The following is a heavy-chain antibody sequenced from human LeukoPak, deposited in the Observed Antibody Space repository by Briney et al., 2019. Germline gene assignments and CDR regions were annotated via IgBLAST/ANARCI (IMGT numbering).Heavy chain of an antibody. CDR3: ARDLGAVGGLDY. J-gene: IGHJ4*02. CDR2: ISYDGSNK. CDR1: GFTFSSYG. V-gene: IGHV3-30*03. D-gene: IGHD6-19*01. Sequence: GGSLRLSCSASGFTFSSYGMHWVRQAPGKGLEWVAVISYDGSNKHYADSVKGRFTVSRDNSKNTLYLQMNSLRAEDTAVYYCARDLGAVGGLDYWGQGTLVTVSS.